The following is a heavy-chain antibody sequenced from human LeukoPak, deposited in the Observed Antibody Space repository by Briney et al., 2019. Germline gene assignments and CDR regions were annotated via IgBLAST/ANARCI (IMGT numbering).Heavy chain of an antibody. D-gene: IGHD3-16*01. V-gene: IGHV3-23*01. J-gene: IGHJ6*02. CDR2: ISGSGGST. Sequence: GGSLRLSCAASGYTFSSHWMSWVRQAPGKGLEWVSAISGSGGSTYYADSVKGRFTISRDNSKNTLYLQMNSLRAEDTAVYYCAKDFGDLMITFGGAPYRNYYYGMDVWGQGTTVTVSS. CDR1: GYTFSSHW. CDR3: AKDFGDLMITFGGAPYRNYYYGMDV.